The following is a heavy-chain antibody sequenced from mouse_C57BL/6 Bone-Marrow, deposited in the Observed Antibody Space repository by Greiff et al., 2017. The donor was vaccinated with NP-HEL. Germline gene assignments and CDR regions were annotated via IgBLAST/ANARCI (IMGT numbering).Heavy chain of an antibody. D-gene: IGHD2-4*01. J-gene: IGHJ4*01. CDR3: ARDAGDYDMDAMDY. CDR2: SRNKANDYTT. Sequence: EVHLVESGGGLVQSGRSLRLSCATSGFTFSDFYMEWVRQAPGKGLEWIAASRNKANDYTTEYSASVKGRFIVSRDTSQSILYLQMNALRAEDTAIYYCARDAGDYDMDAMDYWGQGTSVTVSS. V-gene: IGHV7-1*01. CDR1: GFTFSDFY.